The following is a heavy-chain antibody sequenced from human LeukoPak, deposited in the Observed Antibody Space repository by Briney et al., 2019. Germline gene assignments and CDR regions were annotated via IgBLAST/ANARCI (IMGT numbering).Heavy chain of an antibody. CDR2: IKQDGSEK. CDR3: ARVGGGYGYYFDY. CDR1: GFTFRSYW. D-gene: IGHD5-12*01. Sequence: GGSLRLSCAASGFTFRSYWVSWVRQAPGKGLEWVANIKQDGSEKYYVDSVKGRFTISRDNAKNSLYLQMSSLKAEDTAVYYCARVGGGYGYYFDYWGQGTLVTVSS. V-gene: IGHV3-7*02. J-gene: IGHJ4*02.